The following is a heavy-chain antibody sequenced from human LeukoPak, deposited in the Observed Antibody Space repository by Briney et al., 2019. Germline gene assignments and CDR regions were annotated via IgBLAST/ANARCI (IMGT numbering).Heavy chain of an antibody. CDR1: GYAFTSYY. J-gene: IGHJ4*02. CDR3: ARVGVVVPAVPRGLDY. D-gene: IGHD2-2*01. CDR2: INPSGGST. Sequence: ASVKVSCKASGYAFTSYYTHWVRQAPGQGLEWMGIINPSGGSTSYAQKFQGRVTMTRDMSTSTVYMELSSLRSEDTAVYYCARVGVVVPAVPRGLDYWGQGTLVTVSS. V-gene: IGHV1-46*01.